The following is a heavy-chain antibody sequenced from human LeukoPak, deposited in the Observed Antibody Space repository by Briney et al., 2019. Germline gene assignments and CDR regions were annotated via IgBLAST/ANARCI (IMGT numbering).Heavy chain of an antibody. CDR1: GYTFTSYA. D-gene: IGHD3-10*01. J-gene: IGHJ5*02. Sequence: ASVKVSCKASGYTFTSYAMNWVRQAPGQGLEWMGWINTNTGNPTYAHGFTGRFVFSLDTSVSTAYLQISSLKAEDTAVYYCARNTMVRGVHWFDPWGQGTLVTVSS. CDR3: ARNTMVRGVHWFDP. CDR2: INTNTGNP. V-gene: IGHV7-4-1*02.